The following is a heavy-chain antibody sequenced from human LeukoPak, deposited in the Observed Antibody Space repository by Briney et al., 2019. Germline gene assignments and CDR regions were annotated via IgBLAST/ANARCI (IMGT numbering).Heavy chain of an antibody. V-gene: IGHV3-30*04. CDR3: ARVWSSSWYSSVARAFDI. D-gene: IGHD6-13*01. J-gene: IGHJ3*02. CDR2: ISYDGSNK. CDR1: GFTFSSYA. Sequence: PGGSLRLSCAASGFTFSSYAMHWVRQAPGKGLEWVAVISYDGSNKYYADSVKGRFTISRDNSKNTLYLQMNSLRAEDTAVYYYARVWSSSWYSSVARAFDIWGQGTMVTVSS.